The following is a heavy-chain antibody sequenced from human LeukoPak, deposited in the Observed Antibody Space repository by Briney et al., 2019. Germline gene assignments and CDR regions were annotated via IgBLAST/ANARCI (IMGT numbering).Heavy chain of an antibody. Sequence: ASVKVSCKASGYTFTNYGINWVRQAPGQGLEWMGWISAYNGNTNYAQKFQGRVTITADESTSTAYMELSSLRSEDTAVYYCARVSSSDAFDIWGQGTMVTVSS. D-gene: IGHD5/OR15-5a*01. CDR1: GYTFTNYG. J-gene: IGHJ3*02. CDR2: ISAYNGNT. V-gene: IGHV1-18*01. CDR3: ARVSSSDAFDI.